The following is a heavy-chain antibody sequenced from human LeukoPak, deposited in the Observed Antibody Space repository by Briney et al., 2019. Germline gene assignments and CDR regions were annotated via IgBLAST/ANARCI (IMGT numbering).Heavy chain of an antibody. CDR3: ARVGRRGELLEDFDY. Sequence: PSETLSLTCTVSGDSMNNYYWSWIRQPPGKGLEWIGNINYSGSTNSNPSLKSRATISVDMSRKHFFLDLSSVTAADTAVYYCARVGRRGELLEDFDYWGQGTLVTVSS. J-gene: IGHJ4*02. D-gene: IGHD1-26*01. CDR1: GDSMNNYY. V-gene: IGHV4-59*01. CDR2: INYSGST.